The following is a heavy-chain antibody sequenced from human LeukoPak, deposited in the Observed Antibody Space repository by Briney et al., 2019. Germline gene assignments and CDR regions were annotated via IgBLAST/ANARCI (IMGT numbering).Heavy chain of an antibody. CDR1: GGSISSSSYY. D-gene: IGHD3-22*01. CDR2: IYYSGST. CDR3: ARERSMGYYDSSGYYFRLRYYYYYMDV. J-gene: IGHJ6*03. Sequence: KSSETLSLTCTVSGGSISSSSYYWGWIRQPPGKGLEWIGSIYYSGSTYYNPSLKSRVTISVDTSKNQFSLKLSSVTAADTAVYYCARERSMGYYDSSGYYFRLRYYYYYMDVWGKGTTVTVSS. V-gene: IGHV4-39*07.